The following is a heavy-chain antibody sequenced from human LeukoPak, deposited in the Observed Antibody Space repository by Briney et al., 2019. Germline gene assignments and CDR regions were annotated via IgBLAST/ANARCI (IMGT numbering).Heavy chain of an antibody. CDR1: GFTFSYHW. CDR3: ARDYYDILTGYYAPFDY. V-gene: IGHV3-7*01. CDR2: IKQDGSEK. J-gene: IGHJ4*02. Sequence: GGSLTLSCAASGFTFSYHWMSWVRQAPGKGLEWMANIKQDGSEKYYVDSVKGRFTISRDNAKNSLYLQMNSLRAEDTAVYYCARDYYDILTGYYAPFDYWGQGTLVTVSS. D-gene: IGHD3-9*01.